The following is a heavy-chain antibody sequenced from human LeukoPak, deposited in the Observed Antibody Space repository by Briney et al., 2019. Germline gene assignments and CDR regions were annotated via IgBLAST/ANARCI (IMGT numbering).Heavy chain of an antibody. CDR3: ARGARGGGYEAFDY. J-gene: IGHJ4*02. CDR1: GYSFTVYY. CDR2: INPNTGVT. V-gene: IGHV1-2*02. D-gene: IGHD5-12*01. Sequence: ASVKVSCKASGYSFTVYYVHWVRRAPGQGLEWMGYINPNTGVTDYAQKFQGRLTVTRDTSISTVHMELSSLRSDDTAVYYCARGARGGGYEAFDYWGQGTLVTVSS.